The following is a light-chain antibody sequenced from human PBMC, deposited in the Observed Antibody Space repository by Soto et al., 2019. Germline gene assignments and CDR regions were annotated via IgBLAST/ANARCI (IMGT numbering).Light chain of an antibody. CDR2: DAS. V-gene: IGKV1-5*01. CDR1: QSISSW. CDR3: QQYNSYPMYT. Sequence: DIQMTQSPSTLSASVGDRVTITCRASQSISSWLAWYQQKPGKAPKRLIYDASSLESGVPSGISGSGSGTEFALTISSLQPDDVATYYCQQYNSYPMYTFGQGTKLEIK. J-gene: IGKJ2*01.